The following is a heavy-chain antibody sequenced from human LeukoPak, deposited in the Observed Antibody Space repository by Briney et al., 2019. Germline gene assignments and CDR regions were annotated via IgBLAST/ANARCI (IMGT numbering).Heavy chain of an antibody. CDR3: ARDLGPYDFWSGYFGY. Sequence: GGSLRLSCAASGFTFSSYWMMWVRQAPGKGLEWVANIKQDGSEKYYVDSVKGRFAISRDNAQNSLYLQMNSLRAEDTAAYYCARDLGPYDFWSGYFGYWGQGTLVTVSS. V-gene: IGHV3-7*01. J-gene: IGHJ4*02. D-gene: IGHD3-3*01. CDR2: IKQDGSEK. CDR1: GFTFSSYW.